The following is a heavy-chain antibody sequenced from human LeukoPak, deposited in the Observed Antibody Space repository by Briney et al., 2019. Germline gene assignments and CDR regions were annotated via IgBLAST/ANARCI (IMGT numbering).Heavy chain of an antibody. D-gene: IGHD1-26*01. CDR3: AGSYSGSYYYYMDV. J-gene: IGHJ6*03. CDR1: GDSIGTYY. Sequence: PSETLSLTCRLSGDSIGTYYWTWIRQSPGKGLEWIGSINHSGTTNYNPSLHSRLSMSIDVSKNQFSLKLSSVTAADTAVYYCAGSYSGSYYYYMDVWGKGTTVTISS. CDR2: INHSGTT. V-gene: IGHV4-59*01.